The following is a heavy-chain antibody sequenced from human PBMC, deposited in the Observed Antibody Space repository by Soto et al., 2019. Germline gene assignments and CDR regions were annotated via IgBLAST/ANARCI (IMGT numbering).Heavy chain of an antibody. CDR2: IYSGGST. Sequence: GGSLRLSCAASGFTVSSNYMSWVRQAPGKGLEWVSVIYSGGSTYYADSVKGRFTISRDNSKNTLYLQMNSLRAEDTAVYYCARGYCSSTSCWDAFDIWGQGTMVTVSS. D-gene: IGHD2-2*01. CDR3: ARGYCSSTSCWDAFDI. V-gene: IGHV3-66*01. CDR1: GFTVSSNY. J-gene: IGHJ3*02.